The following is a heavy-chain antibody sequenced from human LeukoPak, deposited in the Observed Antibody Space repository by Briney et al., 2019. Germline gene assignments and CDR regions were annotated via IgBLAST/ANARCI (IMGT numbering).Heavy chain of an antibody. CDR3: ARDPIDIVVVPAAMCDY. J-gene: IGHJ4*02. D-gene: IGHD2-2*01. V-gene: IGHV3-23*01. CDR2: ISPAGGTT. Sequence: GGSLRLSCAVSGFTFSSEAMGWVRQLPGGGLEWVSTISPAGGTTYYAESMKGRFTISRDNSKSTLYLQMNSLRAEDTAVYYCARDPIDIVVVPAAMCDYWGQGTLVTVSS. CDR1: GFTFSSEA.